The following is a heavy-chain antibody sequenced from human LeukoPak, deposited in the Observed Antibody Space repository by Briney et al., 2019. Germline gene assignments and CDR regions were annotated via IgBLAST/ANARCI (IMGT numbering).Heavy chain of an antibody. V-gene: IGHV4-34*01. CDR2: INHSGST. CDR3: ARTLSGWYLNWFDP. Sequence: NPSETLSLTCAVYGVSFSGYYWSWIRQPPGKGLEWIGEINHSGSTNYNPSLKSRVTISVDTSKNQFSLKLSSVTAADTAVYYCARTLSGWYLNWFDPWGQGTLVTASS. J-gene: IGHJ5*02. CDR1: GVSFSGYY. D-gene: IGHD6-19*01.